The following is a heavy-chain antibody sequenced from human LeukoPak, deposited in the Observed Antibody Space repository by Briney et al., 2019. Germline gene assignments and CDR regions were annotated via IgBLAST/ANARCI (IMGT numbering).Heavy chain of an antibody. CDR1: GFTFSDYA. V-gene: IGHV3-23*05. J-gene: IGHJ4*02. CDR2: FKTKYHQV. CDR3: ARSVPDYTRFDY. Sequence: GVSLRLSCVASGFTFSDYAMNWVRQAPGKGLEWVSTFKTKYHQVYYAESVRGRFTISTDNSRNTVFLQMNNLRADDTALYYCARSVPDYTRFDYWGQGALVTVCS. D-gene: IGHD4-11*01.